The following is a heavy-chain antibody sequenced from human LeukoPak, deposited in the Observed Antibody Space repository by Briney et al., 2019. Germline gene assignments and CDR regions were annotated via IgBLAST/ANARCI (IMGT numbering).Heavy chain of an antibody. D-gene: IGHD6-13*01. CDR3: ARQPYSSSWYDPDYFDY. CDR1: GGSISSYY. J-gene: IGHJ4*02. CDR2: IYYSGST. Sequence: SETLSLTCTVSGGSISSYYWSWIRQPPGKGLEWIGYIYYSGSTNYNPSLKSRVTISVDTSKNQFSLKLSSVTAADTAVYYCARQPYSSSWYDPDYFDYWGQGTLVTVSS. V-gene: IGHV4-59*08.